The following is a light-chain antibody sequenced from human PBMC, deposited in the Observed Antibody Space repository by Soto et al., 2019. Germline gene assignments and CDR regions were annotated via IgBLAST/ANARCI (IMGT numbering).Light chain of an antibody. V-gene: IGKV3-15*01. CDR3: QQYNDWPPT. CDR2: SAS. CDR1: QSVSSN. Sequence: EVVMTQSPATLSVSPGERATLSCRASQSVSSNLAWYQQKPGQAPRLLIYSASTRAAGFPARFSGSGSGTEFTLTISSLQSEDSAVYYCQQYNDWPPTFGQGTKVEIK. J-gene: IGKJ1*01.